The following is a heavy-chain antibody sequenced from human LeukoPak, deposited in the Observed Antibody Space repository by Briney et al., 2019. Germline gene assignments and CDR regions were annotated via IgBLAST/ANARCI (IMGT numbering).Heavy chain of an antibody. V-gene: IGHV4-31*03. CDR1: GGSIRSDGYY. Sequence: SQTLSLTCSVSGGSIRSDGYYWSWIRQHPGKGLEWIGYIYYSGSTYYNPSLKNRVTISVDTSKNQSSLKLSSVAAAVTAAYYCASASDSNCSWPGGQGALVTV. D-gene: IGHD1-7*01. CDR3: ASASDSNCSWP. J-gene: IGHJ4*01. CDR2: IYYSGST.